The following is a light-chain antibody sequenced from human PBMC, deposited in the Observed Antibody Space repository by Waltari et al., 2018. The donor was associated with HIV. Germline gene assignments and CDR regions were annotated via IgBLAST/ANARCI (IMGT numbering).Light chain of an antibody. J-gene: IGLJ1*01. CDR3: CSYSGSGTLYV. V-gene: IGLV2-11*01. Sequence: QSALTQPRSVSGSPGKSVTISCTGPSSDVGGYTFVSWYQHHPGKAPKLVISDVTKRPSGVPDRFSGSKSGNTASLTISGLQAEDEADYYCCSYSGSGTLYVFGTGTEVTVL. CDR1: SSDVGGYTF. CDR2: DVT.